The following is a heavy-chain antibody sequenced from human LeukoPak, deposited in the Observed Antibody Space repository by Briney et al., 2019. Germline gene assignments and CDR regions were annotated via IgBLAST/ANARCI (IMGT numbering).Heavy chain of an antibody. V-gene: IGHV3-7*05. CDR3: ARFSGMGSNWGRDY. D-gene: IGHD7-27*01. CDR1: GFTFSSCW. J-gene: IGHJ4*02. Sequence: GGSLRPSCAASGFTFSSCWMCWVRQIPGKGLEWVANIKQDGSETHYVDSVKGRFTISRDNSKNSLFLQMNSLRAEDTAVYYCARFSGMGSNWGRDYWGQGTLVTVSS. CDR2: IKQDGSET.